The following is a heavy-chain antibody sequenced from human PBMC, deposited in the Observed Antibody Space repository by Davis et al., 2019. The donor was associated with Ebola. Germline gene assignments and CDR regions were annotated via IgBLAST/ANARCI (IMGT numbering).Heavy chain of an antibody. V-gene: IGHV4-4*02. Sequence: SETLSLTCAVSGGSISSSNWWSWVRQPPGKGLEWIGEIYHSGSTNYNPSLKSRVTISVDTSKNQFSLKLSSVTAADTAVYYCASGGLTGVLDYWGQGTLVTVSS. CDR1: GGSISSSNW. J-gene: IGHJ4*02. D-gene: IGHD2-8*02. CDR2: IYHSGST. CDR3: ASGGLTGVLDY.